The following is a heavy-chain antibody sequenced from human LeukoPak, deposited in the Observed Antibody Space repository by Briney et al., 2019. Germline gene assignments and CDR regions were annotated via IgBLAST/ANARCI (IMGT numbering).Heavy chain of an antibody. V-gene: IGHV3-23*01. CDR1: GFTFSSYA. Sequence: LPGGSLRLSCAASGFTFSSYAMSWVRQAPGKGLEWVSAISGSGGSTYYADSVKGRFTISRDNSKNTLYLQMNSLRAEDTAVYYCAKGCSGTNCYTGIGFDPWGQGTLVTVSS. CDR2: ISGSGGST. J-gene: IGHJ5*02. CDR3: AKGCSGTNCYTGIGFDP. D-gene: IGHD2-2*02.